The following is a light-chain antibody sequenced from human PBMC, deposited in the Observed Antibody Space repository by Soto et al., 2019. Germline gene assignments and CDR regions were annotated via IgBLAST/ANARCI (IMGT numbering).Light chain of an antibody. CDR1: NIGDKN. V-gene: IGLV3-21*04. CDR2: YDS. Sequence: SYELTQPPSVSVAPGQTATITCGGTNIGDKNVHWYQQRPGQAPVLVIYYDSGRPSGISERFSGSNSANTATLTISRVEAGDEADYCCQVWDTGSDHPVFGGGTQLTVL. CDR3: QVWDTGSDHPV. J-gene: IGLJ2*01.